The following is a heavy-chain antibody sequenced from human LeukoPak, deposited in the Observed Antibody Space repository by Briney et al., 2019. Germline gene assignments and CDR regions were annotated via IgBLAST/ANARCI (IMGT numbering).Heavy chain of an antibody. V-gene: IGHV3-48*03. D-gene: IGHD2-15*01. CDR1: GFTFGDYA. CDR2: IKGGGSPI. J-gene: IGHJ4*02. CDR3: VRDNPRCCGVVPANIDDY. Sequence: GGSLSLSCTASGFTFGDYAMSWVRQAPGKGLEWVSYIKGGGSPIFYADSVRGRFTISRDNAKNSLYLQMNSLRAEDTAVYYCVRDNPRCCGVVPANIDDYWGQGTLVTVSS.